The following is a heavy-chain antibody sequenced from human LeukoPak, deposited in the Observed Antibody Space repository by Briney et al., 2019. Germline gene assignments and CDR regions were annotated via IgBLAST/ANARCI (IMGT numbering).Heavy chain of an antibody. CDR1: GGSISSYY. V-gene: IGHV4-4*07. CDR2: INTSGST. Sequence: SETLSLTCTVSGGSISSYYWTWIRQSAGKGLEWIGRINTSGSTNYNPSLRSRVTMSVNTSKNQFSLNLTSVTAADTAVYSCAREGGDPRWLNPWGQGTLVTVSS. J-gene: IGHJ5*02. CDR3: AREGGDPRWLNP. D-gene: IGHD6-25*01.